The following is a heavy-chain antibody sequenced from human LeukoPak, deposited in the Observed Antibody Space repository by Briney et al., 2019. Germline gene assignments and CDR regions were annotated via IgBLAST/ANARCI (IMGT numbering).Heavy chain of an antibody. Sequence: GGSLRLSCAASGVSFSTSWMSWVRRDPGKGLEWVANIKEDGTEKHYVDSVKGRFTISRDNAKNSLYLQMNSLRTEDTAVYYCARDSSGPRFYYYYGMDVWGQGTTVTVSS. CDR1: GVSFSTSW. CDR3: ARDSSGPRFYYYYGMDV. CDR2: IKEDGTEK. V-gene: IGHV3-7*03. J-gene: IGHJ6*02. D-gene: IGHD6-19*01.